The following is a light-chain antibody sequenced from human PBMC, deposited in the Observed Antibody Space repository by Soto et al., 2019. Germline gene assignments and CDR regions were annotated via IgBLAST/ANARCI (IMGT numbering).Light chain of an antibody. CDR3: QQSYSTPRT. V-gene: IGKV1-39*01. Sequence: DLQMTQSPSSLSASVGDRVTITCRASQSISSYLNWYQQKPGKAPKLLIYAASSLQSGVPSRFSGSCSGPDFTLTISSLQPEDFATYYCQQSYSTPRTFGQGTKLEIK. J-gene: IGKJ2*01. CDR1: QSISSY. CDR2: AAS.